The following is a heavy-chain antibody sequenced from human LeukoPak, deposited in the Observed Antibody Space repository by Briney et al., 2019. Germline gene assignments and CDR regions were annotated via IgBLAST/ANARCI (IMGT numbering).Heavy chain of an antibody. Sequence: ASVKVSCKASEGTFSSYAISWVRQAPGQGLEWMGRIIPIFGIANYAQKFQGRVTITADKSTSTAYMELSSLRSEDTAVYYCARGVRPTHCSSTSCYAPNWFDPWGQGTLVTVSS. CDR2: IIPIFGIA. D-gene: IGHD2-2*01. J-gene: IGHJ5*02. CDR3: ARGVRPTHCSSTSCYAPNWFDP. V-gene: IGHV1-69*04. CDR1: EGTFSSYA.